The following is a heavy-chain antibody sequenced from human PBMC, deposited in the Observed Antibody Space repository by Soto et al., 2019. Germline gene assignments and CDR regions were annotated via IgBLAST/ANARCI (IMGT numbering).Heavy chain of an antibody. CDR1: GYTFTSYG. CDR3: ARDLNIVVVPAAKLDFDY. V-gene: IGHV1-18*01. J-gene: IGHJ4*02. Sequence: ASVKVSCKASGYTFTSYGISWVRQDPGQGLEWMGWISAYNGNTNYAQKLQGRVTMTTDTSTSTAYMELRSLRSDDTAVYYCARDLNIVVVPAAKLDFDYWGQGTLVTVSS. D-gene: IGHD2-2*01. CDR2: ISAYNGNT.